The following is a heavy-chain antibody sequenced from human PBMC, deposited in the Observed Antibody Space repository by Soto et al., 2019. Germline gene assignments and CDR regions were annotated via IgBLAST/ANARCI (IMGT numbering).Heavy chain of an antibody. J-gene: IGHJ6*02. D-gene: IGHD2-2*01. CDR2: INAGNGNT. V-gene: IGHV1-3*01. Sequence: GASVKVSCKASGYTFTSYAMHWVRQAPGQRLEWMGWINAGNGNTKYSQKFQGRVTITRDTSASTAYMELSSLRSEDTAVYYCARDPAEAAIDYYYYGMDVWGQGTTVTVSS. CDR1: GYTFTSYA. CDR3: ARDPAEAAIDYYYYGMDV.